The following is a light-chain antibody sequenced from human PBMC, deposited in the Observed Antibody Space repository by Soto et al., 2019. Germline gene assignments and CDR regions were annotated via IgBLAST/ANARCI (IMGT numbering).Light chain of an antibody. V-gene: IGLV2-14*01. J-gene: IGLJ1*01. Sequence: QSALTQPASVSASPGQSITISCTGGKNDIGSSDYVSWYQQHPGKAPKLIIYGVSNRPSGTSDRFSGSKSGNTASLTISGLQADDEADYYCSSYTISNTWVFGTGTKVTVL. CDR2: GVS. CDR3: SSYTISNTWV. CDR1: KNDIGSSDY.